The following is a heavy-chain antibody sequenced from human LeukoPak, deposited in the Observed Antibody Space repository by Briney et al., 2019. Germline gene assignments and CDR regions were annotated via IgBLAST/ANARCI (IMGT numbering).Heavy chain of an antibody. CDR2: ISGSGGST. D-gene: IGHD2-2*02. V-gene: IGHV3-23*01. J-gene: IGHJ4*02. CDR1: GFTFSSYA. CDR3: AKGVVGGVVPAAIYFDY. Sequence: GGSLRLSCAASGFTFSSYAMSWVRQAPGKGLEGVSAISGSGGSTYYADSVKGRFTISRDNSKNTLYLQMNSLRAEDTAVYYCAKGVVGGVVPAAIYFDYWGQGTLVTVSS.